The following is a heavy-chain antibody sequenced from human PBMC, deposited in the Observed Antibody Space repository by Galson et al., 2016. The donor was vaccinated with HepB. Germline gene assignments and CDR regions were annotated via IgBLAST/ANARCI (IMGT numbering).Heavy chain of an antibody. CDR1: GFTFSSYS. V-gene: IGHV3-48*02. CDR3: ARERRVGAPDD. J-gene: IGHJ4*02. D-gene: IGHD1-26*01. CDR2: ISSSSSTI. Sequence: SLRLSCAASGFTFSSYSMNWVRQAPGKGLEWVSYISSSSSTIYYADSVKGRFTISRDNAKNSLYPQMNSLRDEGTAVYYCARERRVGAPDDWGQGTLVTVSS.